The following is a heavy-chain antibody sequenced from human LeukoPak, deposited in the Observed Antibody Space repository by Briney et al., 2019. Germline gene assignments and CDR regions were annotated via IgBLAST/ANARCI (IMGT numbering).Heavy chain of an antibody. CDR1: GFTFSNYA. J-gene: IGHJ4*02. Sequence: PGGSLRLSCAASGFTFSNYAMTWVRQAPGKGLEWVSAVSGSGGSTYYADSVKGRFTISRDNSKNTLYLQMNSLRAEDTALYYCAKGYGSGTYSTDYFDYWGQGTLVTVSS. V-gene: IGHV3-23*01. CDR2: VSGSGGST. CDR3: AKGYGSGTYSTDYFDY. D-gene: IGHD3-10*01.